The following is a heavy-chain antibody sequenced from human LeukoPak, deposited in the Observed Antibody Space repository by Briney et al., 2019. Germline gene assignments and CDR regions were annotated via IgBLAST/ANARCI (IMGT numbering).Heavy chain of an antibody. J-gene: IGHJ4*02. V-gene: IGHV4-39*07. D-gene: IGHD1-7*01. CDR2: IYYSGST. Sequence: PSETLSLTCTVSGGSISSSSYYWGWIRQPPGKGLEWIGSIYYSGSTYYNPSLKSRVTISVDTSKNQFSLKLSSVTAADTAVYYCARGRLRGDYNRNYLIRYYFDYWGQGTLVTVSS. CDR1: GGSISSSSYY. CDR3: ARGRLRGDYNRNYLIRYYFDY.